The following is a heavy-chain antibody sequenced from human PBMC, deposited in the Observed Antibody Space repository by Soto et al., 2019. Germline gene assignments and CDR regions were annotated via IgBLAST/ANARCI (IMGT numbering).Heavy chain of an antibody. CDR2: IYYSGST. J-gene: IGHJ3*02. Sequence: QVQLQESGPGLVKPSETLSLTCTVSGGSISSYYWNWIRQSPGKGLEWIGFIYYSGSTNYNPSLKSRVTISVDTSKNQFSLKLSSVTAADTAVYYSAAYIWGNAFDIWGQGTMVTVSS. CDR3: AAYIWGNAFDI. CDR1: GGSISSYY. V-gene: IGHV4-59*03. D-gene: IGHD3-16*01.